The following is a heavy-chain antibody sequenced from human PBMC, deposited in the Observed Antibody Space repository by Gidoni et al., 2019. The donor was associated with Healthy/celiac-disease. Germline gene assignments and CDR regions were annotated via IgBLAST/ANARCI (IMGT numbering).Heavy chain of an antibody. D-gene: IGHD1-26*01. CDR3: ARGRTYYYY. CDR2: IYYNGKL. V-gene: IGHV4-59*01. J-gene: IGHJ4*02. CDR1: GCSMSSYY. Sequence: QVQLQESGPGLVKSSETLSLTCIVSGCSMSSYYWTWIRQPPGKGLEWIGYIYYNGKLDYNPSLKSRITISVDTSRSQFSLKCNSVTAADTAVYYCARGRTYYYYWGQGTLVTVSS.